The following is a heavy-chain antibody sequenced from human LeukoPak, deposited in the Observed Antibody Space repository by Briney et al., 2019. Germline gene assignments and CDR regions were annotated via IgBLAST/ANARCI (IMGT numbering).Heavy chain of an antibody. CDR1: GYTFTGYY. CDR3: ASYSSSWYVGSR. J-gene: IGHJ4*02. CDR2: INPNSGGA. V-gene: IGHV1-2*02. Sequence: ASVKVSCKASGYTFTGYYMHWVRQAPGQGLEWMGWINPNSGGANYAQKFQGRVTMTRGTSISTAYMELSRLRSDDTAVYYCASYSSSWYVGSRWGQGTLVTVSS. D-gene: IGHD6-13*01.